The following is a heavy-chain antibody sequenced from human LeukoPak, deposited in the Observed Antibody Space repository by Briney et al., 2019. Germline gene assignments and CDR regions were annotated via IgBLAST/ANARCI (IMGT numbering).Heavy chain of an antibody. CDR2: IYYSGST. CDR3: ARGAGYYDSSGYNFDY. D-gene: IGHD3-22*01. V-gene: IGHV4-59*12. J-gene: IGHJ4*02. Sequence: SETLSLTCTVSGGSMSPYHWGWIRQPPGKGLEWTGYIYYSGSTNYNPSLNSRVTISVDTSKNQFSLKLSSVTAADTAVYYCARGAGYYDSSGYNFDYWGQGTLVTVSS. CDR1: GGSMSPYH.